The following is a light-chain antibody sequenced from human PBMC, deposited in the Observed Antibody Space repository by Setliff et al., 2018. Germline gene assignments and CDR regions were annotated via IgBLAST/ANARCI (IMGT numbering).Light chain of an antibody. Sequence: ALPQPAAVSGSPGQSITISCTGTSSDVGGYNYVSWYQQYPGKAPKLMIYEVTKRPSGVSDRFSGSKSGNTASLTISGLQAEDEAAYYCLSYTSKTTHALFGGGTKVTV. J-gene: IGLJ2*01. CDR1: SSDVGGYNY. CDR3: LSYTSKTTHAL. V-gene: IGLV2-14*01. CDR2: EVT.